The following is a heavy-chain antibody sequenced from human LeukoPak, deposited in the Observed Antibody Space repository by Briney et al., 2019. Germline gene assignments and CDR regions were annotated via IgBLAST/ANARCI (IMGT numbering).Heavy chain of an antibody. CDR1: GFTFSSYE. D-gene: IGHD3-22*01. CDR2: ISSSGSTI. V-gene: IGHV3-48*03. J-gene: IGHJ3*02. Sequence: GGSLRLSCAASGFTFSSYEMNWVRQAPGKGLEWVSYISSSGSTIYYADSVKGRFTISRDNSKNTLYLQMNSLRAEDTAVYYCAKGYYYDSSGYYSDDGDAFDIWGQGTMVTVSS. CDR3: AKGYYYDSSGYYSDDGDAFDI.